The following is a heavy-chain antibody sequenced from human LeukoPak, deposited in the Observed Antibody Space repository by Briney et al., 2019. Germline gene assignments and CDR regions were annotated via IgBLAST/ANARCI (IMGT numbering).Heavy chain of an antibody. J-gene: IGHJ6*03. CDR3: ARGDYDTYNYYYYYMDV. V-gene: IGHV1-69*05. Sequence: SEKVSCKASGGTFSSYAISWVRQAPGQGLEWMGGIIPIFGTANYAQKFQGRVTITTDESTGTAYMELSSLRSEDTAVYYCARGDYDTYNYYYYYMDVWGKGTTVTVSS. CDR1: GGTFSSYA. D-gene: IGHD5-12*01. CDR2: IIPIFGTA.